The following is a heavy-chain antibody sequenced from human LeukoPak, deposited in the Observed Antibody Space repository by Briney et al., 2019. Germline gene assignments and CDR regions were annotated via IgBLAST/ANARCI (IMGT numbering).Heavy chain of an antibody. CDR1: GFTFSNNW. D-gene: IGHD1-26*01. V-gene: IGHV3-7*01. Sequence: GGSLRLSCAASGFTFSNNWMSWVRQAPGKGLEGVATIKQDGSEKYYMDSVKGRFTISRDNAKNSLYLQMNSLRAEDTAVYYCAREGYTSIVGALDAFDIWGQGTMVTVSP. CDR2: IKQDGSEK. CDR3: AREGYTSIVGALDAFDI. J-gene: IGHJ3*02.